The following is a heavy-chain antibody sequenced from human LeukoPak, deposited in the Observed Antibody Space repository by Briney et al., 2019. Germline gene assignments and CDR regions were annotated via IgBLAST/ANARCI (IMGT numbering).Heavy chain of an antibody. CDR1: GGSLSGYY. J-gene: IGHJ5*02. CDR3: ARDRVYDFWSGYPNWFDP. Sequence: SETLSLTCAVYGGSLSGYYWSWIRQPPGKGLEWIGEINHSGSTNYNPSLKSRVTISVDTSKNQFSLKLSSVTAADTAVYYCARDRVYDFWSGYPNWFDPWGQGTLVTVSS. D-gene: IGHD3-3*01. V-gene: IGHV4-34*01. CDR2: INHSGST.